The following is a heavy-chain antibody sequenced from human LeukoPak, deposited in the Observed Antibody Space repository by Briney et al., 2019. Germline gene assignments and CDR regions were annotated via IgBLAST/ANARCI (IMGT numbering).Heavy chain of an antibody. V-gene: IGHV5-51*01. J-gene: IGHJ2*01. D-gene: IGHD6-13*01. CDR2: IYPGDSHT. CDR1: GYSFTSYW. CDR3: AKGDSSIWYWYFDL. Sequence: GESLKISCKGAGYSFTSYWIGWVRQMPGKGLEWMGVIYPGDSHTRYSPSFQGQVTISADKSINTAYLHWSSLKAADTALYYCAKGDSSIWYWYFDLWGRGTLVTVSS.